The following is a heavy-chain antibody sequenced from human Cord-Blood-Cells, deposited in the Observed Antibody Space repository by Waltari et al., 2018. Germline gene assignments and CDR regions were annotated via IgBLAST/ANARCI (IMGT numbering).Heavy chain of an antibody. D-gene: IGHD6-19*01. V-gene: IGHV1-2*02. CDR3: ARAPVDYFDD. J-gene: IGHJ4*02. CDR2: INPNRGGT. Sequence: QVQLVQSGAEVKKPGASVKVSCKASGYTFTGYYMHWVRQAPGQGLGWMGWINPNRGGTNYAKKFQGRVTMTRDTSSSTAYMELSRLRSDDTAVYYCARAPVDYFDDWGQGTLVTVSS. CDR1: GYTFTGYY.